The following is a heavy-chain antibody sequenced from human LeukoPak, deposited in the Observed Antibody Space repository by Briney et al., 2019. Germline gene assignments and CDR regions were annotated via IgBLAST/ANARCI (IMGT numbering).Heavy chain of an antibody. J-gene: IGHJ4*02. CDR1: GFTFDDYA. D-gene: IGHD2-2*01. CDR2: ISWNSGSI. Sequence: GGSLRLSCAASGFTFDDYAMHWVRQAPGKGLEWVSGISWNSGSIDYADSVKGRFTISRDNAKNSLYLQMNSLRAEDMALYYCAKGYCSSTSCYAGSLDYWGQGTLVTVSS. CDR3: AKGYCSSTSCYAGSLDY. V-gene: IGHV3-9*03.